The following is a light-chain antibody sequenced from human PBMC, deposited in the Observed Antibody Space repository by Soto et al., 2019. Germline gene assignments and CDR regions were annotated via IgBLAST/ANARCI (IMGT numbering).Light chain of an antibody. V-gene: IGLV2-14*01. CDR3: NSHTTSSTWV. Sequence: QSALTQPASVSGSPGQSITISCTGTSSDVGAYNYVSWYQQHPGKPPKFIIYEVTKRPSGVSDRFSGSKSGNTATLTISGLQAEDEADYYCNSHTTSSTWVFGGGTKVTVL. J-gene: IGLJ3*02. CDR2: EVT. CDR1: SSDVGAYNY.